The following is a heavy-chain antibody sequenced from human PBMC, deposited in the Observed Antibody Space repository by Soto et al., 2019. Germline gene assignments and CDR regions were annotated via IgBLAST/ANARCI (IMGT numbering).Heavy chain of an antibody. Sequence: GGSLRLSCAASGFTFSDYYMSWIRQAPGKGLEWVSYISSSSSYTNYADSVKGRFTISRDNAKNSLYLQMNSLRAEDTAVYYCARGDYYDSSGGANSFDIWGQGTTVTVSS. D-gene: IGHD3-22*01. CDR2: ISSSSSYT. CDR1: GFTFSDYY. V-gene: IGHV3-11*06. CDR3: ARGDYYDSSGGANSFDI. J-gene: IGHJ3*02.